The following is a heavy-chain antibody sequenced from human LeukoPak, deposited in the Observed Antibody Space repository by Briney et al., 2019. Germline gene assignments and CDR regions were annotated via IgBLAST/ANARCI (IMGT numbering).Heavy chain of an antibody. CDR2: INAGNGNT. CDR1: GYTFANYA. Sequence: GASVKVSCKASGYTFANYAIHWVRQAPGQRLEWMGWINAGNGNTKYSQKFQGRVTITRDTSASTAYMELSSLRSEDTAVYYCAREEMATIDFDYWGQGTPVTVSS. D-gene: IGHD5-24*01. V-gene: IGHV1-3*01. J-gene: IGHJ4*02. CDR3: AREEMATIDFDY.